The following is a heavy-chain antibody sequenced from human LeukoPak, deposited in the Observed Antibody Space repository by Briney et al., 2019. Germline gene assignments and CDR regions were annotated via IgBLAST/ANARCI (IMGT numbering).Heavy chain of an antibody. V-gene: IGHV3-21*01. CDR1: GFTFSTYN. J-gene: IGHJ4*02. CDR2: ISSSSNYI. D-gene: IGHD3-10*01. Sequence: PGGSLRLSCAASGFTFSTYNMNWVRQAPGKGLEWVSSISSSSNYIYYADSVKGQFTISRDNAKNSLYLQMNSLRAEDTDVYYCARARYGSGSYSPDYWGQGTLVTVSS. CDR3: ARARYGSGSYSPDY.